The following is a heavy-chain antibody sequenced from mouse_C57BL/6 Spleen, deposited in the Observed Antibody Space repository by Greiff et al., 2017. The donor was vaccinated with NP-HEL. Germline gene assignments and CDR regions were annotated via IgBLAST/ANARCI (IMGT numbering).Heavy chain of an antibody. D-gene: IGHD2-4*01. Sequence: EVQLQQSGPELVKPGASVKISCKASGYTFTDYYMNWVKQSHGKSLEWIGDINPNNGGTSYNQKFKGKATLTVDKSSSTAYMELRSLTSEDSAVYYCASILYYDYDGEGYFDYWGQGTTLTVSS. CDR2: INPNNGGT. CDR3: ASILYYDYDGEGYFDY. J-gene: IGHJ2*01. CDR1: GYTFTDYY. V-gene: IGHV1-26*01.